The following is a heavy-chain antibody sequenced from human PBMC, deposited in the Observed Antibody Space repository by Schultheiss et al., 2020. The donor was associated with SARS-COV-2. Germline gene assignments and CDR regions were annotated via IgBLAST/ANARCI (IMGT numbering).Heavy chain of an antibody. D-gene: IGHD5-18*01. J-gene: IGHJ4*02. Sequence: GGSLRLSCKGSGYSFTSYWIGWVRQMPGKGLEWMGIIYPGDSDTRYSPSFQGQVTISADKSISTAYLQWSSLKASDTAMYYCARHSIQLWEPGDYWGQGTLVTVAS. V-gene: IGHV5-51*01. CDR2: IYPGDSDT. CDR1: GYSFTSYW. CDR3: ARHSIQLWEPGDY.